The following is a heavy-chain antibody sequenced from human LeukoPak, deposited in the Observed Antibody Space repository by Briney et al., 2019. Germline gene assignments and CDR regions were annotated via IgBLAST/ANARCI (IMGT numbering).Heavy chain of an antibody. Sequence: ASVKVSCKASGYTFTGYYMHWVRQAPGQGLEWMGRINPNSGNTGYAQKFQGRVTMTRNTSISTAYMELSSLRSEDTAVYYCARRDRWLQDYWGQGTLVTVSS. CDR3: ARRDRWLQDY. CDR1: GYTFTGYY. V-gene: IGHV1-8*02. D-gene: IGHD5-24*01. J-gene: IGHJ4*02. CDR2: INPNSGNT.